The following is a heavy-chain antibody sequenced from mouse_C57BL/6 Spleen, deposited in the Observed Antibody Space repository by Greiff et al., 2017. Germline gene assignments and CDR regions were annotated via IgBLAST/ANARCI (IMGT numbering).Heavy chain of an antibody. CDR3: ARRGLLRYSSMDY. V-gene: IGHV1-19*01. J-gene: IGHJ4*01. D-gene: IGHD1-1*01. CDR1: GYTFTDYY. CDR2: INPYNGGT. Sequence: EVQLQQSGPVLVKPGASVKMSCKASGYTFTDYYMNWVKQSHGKSLEWIGVINPYNGGTSYNQKFKGKATLTVDKSSSTAYMELNSLTSEDSAVYYCARRGLLRYSSMDYWGQGTSVTVSS.